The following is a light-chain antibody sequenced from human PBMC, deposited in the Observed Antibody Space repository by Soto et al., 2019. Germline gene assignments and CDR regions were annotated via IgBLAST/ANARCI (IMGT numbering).Light chain of an antibody. CDR3: ISYTDSSAYV. J-gene: IGLJ1*01. Sequence: QSALTQPPSVSGSPGQSVTISCTGSSNDVASNYRVSWYQQPPGTAPKLVFYGVTNRPSGVPDRFSGSRSGNTASLTISGLQAEDEADYFCISYTDSSAYVFGTGTKLTVL. CDR1: SNDVASNYR. V-gene: IGLV2-18*02. CDR2: GVT.